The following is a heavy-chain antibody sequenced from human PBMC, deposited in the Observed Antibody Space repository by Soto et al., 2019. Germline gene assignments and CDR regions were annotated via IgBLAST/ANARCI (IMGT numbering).Heavy chain of an antibody. V-gene: IGHV4-59*08. Sequence: PSETLSLTCAVSGASFGTYYWSWIRQPPGKGLEWIGYIFYSGHLKYNPSLKSRLTISVDRSKNQFSLRLTSVTAADTAVYYCASGLVTTLHYWGQGTLVTVSS. CDR1: GASFGTYY. CDR2: IFYSGHL. D-gene: IGHD4-17*01. CDR3: ASGLVTTLHY. J-gene: IGHJ4*02.